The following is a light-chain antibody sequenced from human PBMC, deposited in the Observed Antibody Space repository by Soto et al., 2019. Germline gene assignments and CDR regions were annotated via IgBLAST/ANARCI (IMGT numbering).Light chain of an antibody. CDR2: EVS. Sequence: QSALTQPASVSGSPGQSITISCTGTRSDVGGYNYVSWYQQHPGKAPKLMIYEVSNRPSGVSNRFSGSKSGNTASLTISGLLAEDEADYYCSSYRSSSTWVFGGGTKLTVL. J-gene: IGLJ3*02. CDR3: SSYRSSSTWV. V-gene: IGLV2-14*01. CDR1: RSDVGGYNY.